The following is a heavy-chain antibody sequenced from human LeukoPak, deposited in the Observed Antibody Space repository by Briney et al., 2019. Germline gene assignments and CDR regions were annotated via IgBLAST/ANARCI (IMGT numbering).Heavy chain of an antibody. J-gene: IGHJ4*02. D-gene: IGHD1-1*01. Sequence: GGSLRLSCAASGFIFTTYWMSWVRQAPGKGLEWVANIKSDGSEKYYVDSVKGRFTISRDNAKNSLYLQMNSLRAEDTAVYYCARDRSLASWGQGTLVTVSS. CDR1: GFIFTTYW. CDR2: IKSDGSEK. CDR3: ARDRSLAS. V-gene: IGHV3-7*01.